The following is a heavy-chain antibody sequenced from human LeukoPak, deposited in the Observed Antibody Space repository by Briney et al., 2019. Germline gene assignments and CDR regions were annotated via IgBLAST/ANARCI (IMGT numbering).Heavy chain of an antibody. V-gene: IGHV4-34*01. D-gene: IGHD3-22*01. CDR2: INRSGST. CDR3: ARGRRTKEDYDSSGYYGY. CDR1: GGSFSGYY. J-gene: IGHJ4*02. Sequence: SETLSLTCAVYGGSFSGYYWSWVRQPPGKGLEWIGEINRSGSTNYNPSLKSRVTISVDTSKNQFSLKLSSVTAADTAVYYCARGRRTKEDYDSSGYYGYWGQGTLVTVSS.